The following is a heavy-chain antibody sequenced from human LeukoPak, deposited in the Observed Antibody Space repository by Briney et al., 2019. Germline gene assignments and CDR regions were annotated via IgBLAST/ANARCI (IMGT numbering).Heavy chain of an antibody. CDR2: IYYSGST. Sequence: SETLSLTCTVSGGSISTTSYYWGWIRQPPGKGLEWIGNIYYSGSTYYNPSLKSRVTISVDTTKSQFSLKLTSVTAADTAVYYCAKVYSSDYYRGGNYYDVDVWGQGTTVTVSS. CDR3: AKVYSSDYYRGGNYYDVDV. V-gene: IGHV4-39*07. D-gene: IGHD3-22*01. CDR1: GGSISTTSYY. J-gene: IGHJ6*02.